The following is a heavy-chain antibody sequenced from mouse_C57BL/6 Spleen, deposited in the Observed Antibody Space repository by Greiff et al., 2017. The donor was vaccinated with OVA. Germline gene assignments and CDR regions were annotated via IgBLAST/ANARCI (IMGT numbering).Heavy chain of an antibody. J-gene: IGHJ4*01. Sequence: VQLQQSGAELVRPGASVKLSCTASGFNIKDDYMHWVKQRPEQGLEWIGWIDPENGDTEYASKFQGKATITADTSSNTAYLQLSSLTSEDTAVYYCTKAYGNYDAMDYWGQGTSVTVSS. CDR3: TKAYGNYDAMDY. D-gene: IGHD2-1*01. V-gene: IGHV14-4*01. CDR2: IDPENGDT. CDR1: GFNIKDDY.